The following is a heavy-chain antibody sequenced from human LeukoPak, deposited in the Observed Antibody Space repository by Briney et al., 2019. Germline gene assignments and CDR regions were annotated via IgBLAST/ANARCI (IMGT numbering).Heavy chain of an antibody. D-gene: IGHD2-2*01. Sequence: SVKVSCKASGGTFSSYAISWVRQAPGQGLEWMGGIIPIFGTVNYAQKFQGRVTITADESTSTAYMELSSLRSEDTAVYYCARNAVPDRPFSGMDVWGKGTTVTVSS. CDR3: ARNAVPDRPFSGMDV. CDR2: IIPIFGTV. V-gene: IGHV1-69*13. CDR1: GGTFSSYA. J-gene: IGHJ6*04.